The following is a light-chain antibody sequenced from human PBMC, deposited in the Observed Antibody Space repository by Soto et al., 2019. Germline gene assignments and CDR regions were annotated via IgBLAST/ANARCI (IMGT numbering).Light chain of an antibody. CDR1: QSTSSY. CDR3: QQSYRTLFT. V-gene: IGKV1-39*01. CDR2: SAS. J-gene: IGKJ3*01. Sequence: DIQMTQSPSSLSASVGDRVTITCRASQSTSSYLNWYQQKPGKAPKLLIYSASSLHTGVPSRFSGSGSGTDFTLNISSLQPEDFATYYCQQSYRTLFTFGPGTKLDLK.